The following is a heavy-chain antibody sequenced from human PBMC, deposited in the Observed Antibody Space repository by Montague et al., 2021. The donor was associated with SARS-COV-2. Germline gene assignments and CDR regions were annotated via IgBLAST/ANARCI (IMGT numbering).Heavy chain of an antibody. V-gene: IGHV4-39*02. CDR1: GGPITNIIDY. Sequence: SETLSLTCTVSGGPITNIIDYWAWIRQPPGKGLEWIGSIYYTGNTYYNPSLKSRVTISVVTSKNHFTLKLSSVTAAETAVYYCARLKRYFDSSGSPSAFDFWGQGTKVTVSS. CDR2: IYYTGNT. CDR3: ARLKRYFDSSGSPSAFDF. J-gene: IGHJ3*01. D-gene: IGHD3-22*01.